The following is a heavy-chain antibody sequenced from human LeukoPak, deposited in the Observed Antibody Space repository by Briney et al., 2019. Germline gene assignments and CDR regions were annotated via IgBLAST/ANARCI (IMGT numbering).Heavy chain of an antibody. CDR1: GCSFTSYW. Sequence: GASLKISCKGSGCSFTSYWISWVRQMPGKGLEWMGRIDPSDSYTNYSPSFQGHVTISADKSISTAYLQWSSLKASDTAMYYCASSLEPGIAVAGTYYFDYWGQGTLVTVSS. D-gene: IGHD6-19*01. V-gene: IGHV5-10-1*01. CDR3: ASSLEPGIAVAGTYYFDY. J-gene: IGHJ4*02. CDR2: IDPSDSYT.